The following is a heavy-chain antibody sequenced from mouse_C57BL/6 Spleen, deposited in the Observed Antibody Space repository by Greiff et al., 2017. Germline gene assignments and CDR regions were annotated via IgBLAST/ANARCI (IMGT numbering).Heavy chain of an antibody. CDR3: GSNDGSSYGLAY. D-gene: IGHD1-1*01. Sequence: QVQLQQSGADLARPGASVKMSCTASGYTFTSYTMHWVKQRPGQGLEWIGYINPSSGYTKYNQKFKDKATLTADKSSSTAYMQLSSLTSEDSAVYCGGSNDGSSYGLAYWGQGTLVTVSA. CDR2: INPSSGYT. J-gene: IGHJ3*01. CDR1: GYTFTSYT. V-gene: IGHV1-4*01.